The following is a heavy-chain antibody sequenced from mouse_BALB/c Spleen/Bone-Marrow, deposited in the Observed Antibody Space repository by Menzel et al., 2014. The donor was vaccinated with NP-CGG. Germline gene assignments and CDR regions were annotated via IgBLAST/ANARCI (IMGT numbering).Heavy chain of an antibody. Sequence: VQLQQSGAELARPGASVKMSCKASGYTFTSYTMHWVKQRPGQGLEWIGYINPSSGYTNYNQKFKDKATLTADKSSSTAYMQLSSLTSEDSAVYYCAAGYYGNSGWFAYWGQGTLATVSA. CDR1: GYTFTSYT. J-gene: IGHJ3*01. D-gene: IGHD2-1*01. V-gene: IGHV1-4*01. CDR3: AAGYYGNSGWFAY. CDR2: INPSSGYT.